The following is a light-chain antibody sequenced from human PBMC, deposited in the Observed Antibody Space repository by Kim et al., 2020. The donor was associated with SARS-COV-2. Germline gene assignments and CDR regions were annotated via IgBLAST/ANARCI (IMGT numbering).Light chain of an antibody. CDR1: QSVSTSY. J-gene: IGKJ2*03. V-gene: IGKV3-20*01. CDR2: GAS. CDR3: QQYGSSPYS. Sequence: EIVLTQSPDTLSLSPGERATLSCRASQSVSTSYLAWYQQKPGQAPRLLIYGASSRATGIPDRFSGSGSGTDFTLTISRLEPDDFAVYYCQQYGSSPYSFGQGTKLEI.